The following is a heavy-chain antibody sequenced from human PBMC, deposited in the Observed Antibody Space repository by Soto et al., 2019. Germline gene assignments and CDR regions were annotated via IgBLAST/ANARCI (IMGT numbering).Heavy chain of an antibody. CDR2: IYYSGST. CDR1: GGSISSSSYY. J-gene: IGHJ5*02. V-gene: IGHV4-39*01. Sequence: QLQLQESGPGLVKPSETLSLTCTVSGGSISSSSYYWGWIRQPPGKGLEWIGSIYYSGSTYYNPSLKSRVTISVYTSKNRFSLKLSSVTAADTAVYYFATSDGDYSSCDPWGQGTLVTVSS. CDR3: ATSDGDYSSCDP. D-gene: IGHD4-17*01.